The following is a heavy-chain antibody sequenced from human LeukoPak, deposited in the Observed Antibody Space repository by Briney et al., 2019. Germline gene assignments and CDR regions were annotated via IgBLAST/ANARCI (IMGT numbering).Heavy chain of an antibody. V-gene: IGHV4-59*08. D-gene: IGHD1-26*01. CDR1: GGSITTYY. Sequence: SETLSLTCTVSGGSITTYYWSWIRQPPGKGLEWIGYVYYSGSTNYNPSLKNRATISLDTSNNQFSLKLNSVTAADTAVYYCARLVRAFDYWGQGTLVTVSS. CDR2: VYYSGST. CDR3: ARLVRAFDY. J-gene: IGHJ4*02.